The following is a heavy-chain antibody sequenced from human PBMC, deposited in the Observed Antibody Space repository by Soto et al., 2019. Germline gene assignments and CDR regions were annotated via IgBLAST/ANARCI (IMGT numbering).Heavy chain of an antibody. V-gene: IGHV3-11*06. CDR2: IRSSGSYT. Sequence: GGSLRLSCAASGFISSDYYMVWIRQAPGKGLEWISYIRSSGSYTNYAGSVKGRFIVSRDNAKNSLYLQMNSLRAEDTAVYYCARATGTTAMYYGMDVWGQGTTVTVSS. CDR3: ARATGTTAMYYGMDV. D-gene: IGHD1-1*01. J-gene: IGHJ6*02. CDR1: GFISSDYY.